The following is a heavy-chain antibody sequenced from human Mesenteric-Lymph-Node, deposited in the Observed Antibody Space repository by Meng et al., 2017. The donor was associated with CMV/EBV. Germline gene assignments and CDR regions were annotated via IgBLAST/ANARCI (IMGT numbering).Heavy chain of an antibody. CDR3: ARGPFWSGHQPHYFDY. J-gene: IGHJ4*02. CDR1: GYNFIGYY. Sequence: ASVKVSCKASGYNFIGYYIHWVRQVPGQGFEWMGWINPNSGGTTYAQKFQGRVTMTRDTSISTVYMELSRMRSDDTAVYYCARGPFWSGHQPHYFDYWGQGTLVTVSS. V-gene: IGHV1-2*02. D-gene: IGHD3-3*01. CDR2: INPNSGGT.